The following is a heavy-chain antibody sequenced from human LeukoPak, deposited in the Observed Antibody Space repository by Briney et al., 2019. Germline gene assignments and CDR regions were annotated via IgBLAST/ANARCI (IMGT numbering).Heavy chain of an antibody. D-gene: IGHD3-10*01. CDR3: ARHYRGSGSIYGMDV. V-gene: IGHV4-59*08. CDR2: IYYSGST. Sequence: SETLSLTCTVSGGSISSYYWSWIRQPPGKGLERIGYIYYSGSTNYNPSLKSRVTISVDTSKNQFSLKLSSVTAADTAVYYCARHYRGSGSIYGMDVWGQGTTVTVSS. J-gene: IGHJ6*02. CDR1: GGSISSYY.